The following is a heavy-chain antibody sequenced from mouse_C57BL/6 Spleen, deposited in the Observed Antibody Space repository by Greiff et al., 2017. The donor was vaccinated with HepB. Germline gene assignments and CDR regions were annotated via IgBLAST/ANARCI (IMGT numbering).Heavy chain of an antibody. D-gene: IGHD2-4*01. CDR1: GFSLTSYG. Sequence: QVQLQQSGPGLVQPSQSLSITCTVSGFSLTSYGVHWVRQSPGKGLEWLGVIWRGGSTDYNAAFMSRLSITKDNSKSQVFFKMNSLQADDTAIYYCAKDLIYYDYDGYYAMDYWGQGTSVTVSS. V-gene: IGHV2-5*01. CDR3: AKDLIYYDYDGYYAMDY. CDR2: IWRGGST. J-gene: IGHJ4*01.